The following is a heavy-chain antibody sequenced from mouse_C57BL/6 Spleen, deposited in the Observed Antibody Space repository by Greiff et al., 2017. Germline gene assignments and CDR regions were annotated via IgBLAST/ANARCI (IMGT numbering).Heavy chain of an antibody. D-gene: IGHD1-1*01. J-gene: IGHJ3*01. CDR1: GYAFTNYL. Sequence: QVQLQQSGAELVRPGTSVKVSCKASGYAFTNYLIEWVKQRPGQGLEWIGVINPGSGGTNYNEKFKGKATLTADKSSSTAYMQLSSLTSEDSAVYGCAREGDYGNSHGSWFAYWGQGTLVTVSA. V-gene: IGHV1-54*01. CDR2: INPGSGGT. CDR3: AREGDYGNSHGSWFAY.